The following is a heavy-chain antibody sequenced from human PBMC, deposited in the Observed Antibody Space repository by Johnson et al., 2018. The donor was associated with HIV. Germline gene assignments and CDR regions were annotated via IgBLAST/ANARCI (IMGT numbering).Heavy chain of an antibody. D-gene: IGHD2-15*01. CDR1: EFTFSSYW. CDR2: INSDGSST. CDR3: SKDNLRRTRGGDAFDI. J-gene: IGHJ3*02. V-gene: IGHV3-74*02. Sequence: VQLVESGGGLVQPGGSLRLSCAASEFTFSSYWMHWVRQAPGKGLVWVSRINSDGSSTNYADSVKDRFTISRDNAKNTLYLQMNSLSAEDTAVYYCSKDNLRRTRGGDAFDIWGQGTRVTVSS.